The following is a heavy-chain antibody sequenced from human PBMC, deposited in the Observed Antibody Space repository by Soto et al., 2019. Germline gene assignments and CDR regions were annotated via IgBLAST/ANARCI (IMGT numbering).Heavy chain of an antibody. CDR2: ISTSSGII. CDR1: GFTFSTYS. J-gene: IGHJ3*02. CDR3: ARERSFAFDI. D-gene: IGHD3-3*01. V-gene: IGHV3-48*02. Sequence: EVQLVESGGGLVQPGGSLRLSCAASGFTFSTYSMNWVRQAPGKGLEWVSYISTSSGIIYYADSVKGRFTISRDNAKNSLYLQMNSLRDEDTAVYYCARERSFAFDIWGQGTMVTVSS.